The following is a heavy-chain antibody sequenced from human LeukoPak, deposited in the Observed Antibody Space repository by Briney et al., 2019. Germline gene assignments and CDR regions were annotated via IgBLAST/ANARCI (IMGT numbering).Heavy chain of an antibody. J-gene: IGHJ4*02. D-gene: IGHD2-2*02. CDR1: GYTFTGYY. CDR3: ARDIRPYYFDY. CDR2: INPDSGAT. V-gene: IGHV1-2*02. Sequence: GASVKVSCKASGYTFTGYYMHWVRQAPGQGLEWMGWINPDSGATNYAQKFQGRVTMTRDTSISTAYMELSRLRSDDTAVYYCARDIRPYYFDYWGQGTLVTVSS.